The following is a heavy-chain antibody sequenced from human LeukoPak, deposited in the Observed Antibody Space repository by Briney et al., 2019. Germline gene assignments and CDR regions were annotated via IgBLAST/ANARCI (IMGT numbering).Heavy chain of an antibody. CDR1: GGSISSYY. CDR2: IYYSGST. CDR3: ARPHSSGWYGGFDI. J-gene: IGHJ3*02. Sequence: PSETLSLTCTVSGGSISSYYWSWIRQPPGKGLEWIGYIYYSGSTSYNPSLKSRVTISLDTSKNQFSLKLRSVTAADTAVYYCARPHSSGWYGGFDIWGQGTMVTVSS. V-gene: IGHV4-59*08. D-gene: IGHD6-19*01.